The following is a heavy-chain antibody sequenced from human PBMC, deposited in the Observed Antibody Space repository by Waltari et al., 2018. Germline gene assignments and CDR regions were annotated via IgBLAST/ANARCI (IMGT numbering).Heavy chain of an antibody. Sequence: QVHLVQSGAEVRQPGASVKVSCKAFGDTFISHGISWVRQAPGQGLEWMGWMSGYRGNTKDARRLQDRLTMTTDTAASIAYMGLRSLRSDDTAVYYCARGGLTMATIDYWGQGTLVTVSS. CDR1: GDTFISHG. V-gene: IGHV1-18*01. D-gene: IGHD3-10*01. CDR2: MSGYRGNT. J-gene: IGHJ4*02. CDR3: ARGGLTMATIDY.